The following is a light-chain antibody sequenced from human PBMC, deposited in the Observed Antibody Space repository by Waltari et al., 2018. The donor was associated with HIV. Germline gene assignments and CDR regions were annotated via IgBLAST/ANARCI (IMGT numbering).Light chain of an antibody. V-gene: IGLV2-8*01. J-gene: IGLJ2*01. CDR1: SSDVGAYNY. CDR3: AAAWDDSLNGPV. Sequence: QSALTQPPSASGSPGQSVTISCTGTSSDVGAYNYVSWFQQHPGKAPKLMIYDVTKRPSGVPDRFSGSKSGNTASLTVSGLQAEDEADYYCAAAWDDSLNGPVFGGGTKLTVL. CDR2: DVT.